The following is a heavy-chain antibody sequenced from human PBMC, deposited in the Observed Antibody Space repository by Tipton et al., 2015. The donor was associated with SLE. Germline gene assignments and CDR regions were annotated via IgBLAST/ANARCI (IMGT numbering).Heavy chain of an antibody. J-gene: IGHJ2*01. Sequence: SLRLSCAASGFTFSSYAMSWVRQAPGKGLEWVSAISGSGGSTYYADSVKGRFTISRDNSKNTLYLQMNSLRAEDTAVYYCAKTNQQWLAAFDLWGRGTLVTVSS. D-gene: IGHD6-19*01. V-gene: IGHV3-23*01. CDR3: AKTNQQWLAAFDL. CDR2: ISGSGGST. CDR1: GFTFSSYA.